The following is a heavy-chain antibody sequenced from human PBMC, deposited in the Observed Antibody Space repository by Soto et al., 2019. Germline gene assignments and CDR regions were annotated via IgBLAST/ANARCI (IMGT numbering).Heavy chain of an antibody. CDR1: GFTLRSYA. CDR2: ISGSGGST. D-gene: IGHD6-19*01. Sequence: PGGSLRLSCAASGFTLRSYAMSWVRQAPGKGLEWVSAISGSGGSTYYADSVKGRFTISRDNSKNTLYLQMNSLRAEDTAVYYCAKDVGIAVAGTLSYWGQGTLVTVSS. CDR3: AKDVGIAVAGTLSY. V-gene: IGHV3-23*01. J-gene: IGHJ4*02.